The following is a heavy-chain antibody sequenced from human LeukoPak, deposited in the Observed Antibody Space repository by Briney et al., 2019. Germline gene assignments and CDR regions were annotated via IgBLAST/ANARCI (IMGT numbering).Heavy chain of an antibody. CDR3: ARGATGYGMATITGWDYYYYMDV. J-gene: IGHJ6*03. V-gene: IGHV4-39*07. D-gene: IGHD5-24*01. CDR2: IYYSGST. CDR1: GGSISSSSYY. Sequence: SETLSLTCTVSGGSISSSSYYWGWIRQPPGKGLEWIGSIYYSGSTYYNPSLKSRVTISVDTSKNQFSLKLSSVTAADTAVYYCARGATGYGMATITGWDYYYYMDVWGKGTTVTVSS.